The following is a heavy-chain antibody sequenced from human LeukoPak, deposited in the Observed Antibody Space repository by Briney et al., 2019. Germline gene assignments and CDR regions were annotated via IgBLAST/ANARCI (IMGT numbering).Heavy chain of an antibody. CDR3: ARHGGELSGFDP. Sequence: PSETLSLTCTVSGGSVSGGSYYWGWIRQPPGKGLEWIGTIYYTGTSYQNPSLKSRVTISVDTSKNQFSLKLSSVTAADTAVYYCARHGGELSGFDPWGQGALVTVSS. CDR2: IYYTGTS. D-gene: IGHD1-26*01. CDR1: GGSVSGGSYY. J-gene: IGHJ5*02. V-gene: IGHV4-39*01.